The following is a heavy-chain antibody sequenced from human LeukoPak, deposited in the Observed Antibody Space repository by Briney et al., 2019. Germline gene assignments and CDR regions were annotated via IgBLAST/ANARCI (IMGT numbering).Heavy chain of an antibody. V-gene: IGHV4-59*06. CDR1: GGSISSYY. CDR3: ARRYDPYALDF. Sequence: SETLSLTCTVSGGSISSYYWSWIRQPPGKGLEWIGYIYYSGSTYYNPSLKSRVTISLDTSKNQFSLKLTSVTAADTAVYYCARRYDPYALDFWGPGTMITVSS. J-gene: IGHJ3*01. CDR2: IYYSGST. D-gene: IGHD3-3*01.